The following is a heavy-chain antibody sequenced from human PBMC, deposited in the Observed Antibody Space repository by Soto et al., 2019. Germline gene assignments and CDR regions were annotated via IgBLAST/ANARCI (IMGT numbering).Heavy chain of an antibody. CDR3: AREGSIAARVGVNYYYGMDV. CDR1: GFTFSDYY. V-gene: IGHV3-11*06. CDR2: ISSSSSYT. Sequence: PGGSLRLSCAASGFTFSDYYMSWIRQAPGKGLEWVSYISSSSSYTNYADSVKGRFTISRDNAKNSLYLQMNSLRAEDTAVYYCAREGSIAARVGVNYYYGMDVWGQGTTVTVSS. D-gene: IGHD6-6*01. J-gene: IGHJ6*02.